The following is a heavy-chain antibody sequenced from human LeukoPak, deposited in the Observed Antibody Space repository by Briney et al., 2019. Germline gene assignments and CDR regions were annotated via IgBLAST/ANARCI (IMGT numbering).Heavy chain of an antibody. CDR2: INNNGGST. Sequence: GGSLRLSCAASGFTFSSYAMSWVRQAPGKGLEWVSGINNNGGSTYYADSVKGRFTISRDNSKNTLYLQMNSLRAEDTAVYYCAKSFRGSSGAIDYWGQGTLVTVSS. J-gene: IGHJ4*02. CDR1: GFTFSSYA. CDR3: AKSFRGSSGAIDY. V-gene: IGHV3-23*01. D-gene: IGHD1-26*01.